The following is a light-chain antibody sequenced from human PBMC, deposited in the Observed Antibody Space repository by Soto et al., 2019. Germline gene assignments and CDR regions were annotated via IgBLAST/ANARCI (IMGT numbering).Light chain of an antibody. Sequence: EIVLTQSPATLSLSPGERATLSCRASQSVSRYLAWYQQKPGQAPRLLIHDASNRATGIPARFSGSGSGTDFTLTISSLEPEDFAVYYCQQRSNWPPTFGGGIKVEIK. CDR3: QQRSNWPPT. CDR1: QSVSRY. J-gene: IGKJ4*01. V-gene: IGKV3-11*01. CDR2: DAS.